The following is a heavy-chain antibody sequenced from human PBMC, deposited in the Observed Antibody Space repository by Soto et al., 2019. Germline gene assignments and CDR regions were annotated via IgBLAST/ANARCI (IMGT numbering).Heavy chain of an antibody. CDR2: INHSGST. CDR1: GGSFSGYY. Sequence: SETLSLTCAVYGGSFSGYYWSWIRQPPGKGLEWIGEINHSGSTNYNPSLKSRVTISVDTSKNQFPLKLSSVTAADTAVYYCARGRRAGTPGMDVWGQGTTVTVSS. V-gene: IGHV4-34*01. CDR3: ARGRRAGTPGMDV. J-gene: IGHJ6*02. D-gene: IGHD1-1*01.